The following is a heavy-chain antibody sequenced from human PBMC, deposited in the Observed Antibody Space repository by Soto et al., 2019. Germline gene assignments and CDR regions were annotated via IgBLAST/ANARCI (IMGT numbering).Heavy chain of an antibody. CDR2: ISSSGSTI. J-gene: IGHJ6*03. D-gene: IGHD2-2*02. CDR3: ARLKGGPTPDCSSKRCYMYGISYYYYMDV. V-gene: IGHV3-11*01. Sequence: QVQLVESGGGLVKPGGSLRLSCEASGFTFSDYYMSWIRQAPGKGLEWVSYISSSGSTIYYADSVKGRFTISRDNAKNSLYLKMNSLRTEGTAVYYCARLKGGPTPDCSSKRCYMYGISYYYYMDVWGKGTTVTVSS. CDR1: GFTFSDYY.